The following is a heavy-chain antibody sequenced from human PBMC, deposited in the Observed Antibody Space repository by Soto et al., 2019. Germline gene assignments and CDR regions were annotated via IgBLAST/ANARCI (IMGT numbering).Heavy chain of an antibody. CDR1: GGSMSSHD. Sequence: SETLSLTGTVSGGSMSSHDCTWLRQPPWKGLEWIGYISYSGSTYYNPHLKSRVTISPETSRNQFSLKLSSVIAADTAVYYCARADPDASVGYWGQGNLVTVSS. CDR2: ISYSGST. J-gene: IGHJ4*02. V-gene: IGHV4-59*11. CDR3: ARADPDASVGY. D-gene: IGHD3-16*01.